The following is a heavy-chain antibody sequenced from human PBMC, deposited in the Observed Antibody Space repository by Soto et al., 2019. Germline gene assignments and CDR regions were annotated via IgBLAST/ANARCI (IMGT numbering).Heavy chain of an antibody. D-gene: IGHD6-6*01. V-gene: IGHV3-48*03. CDR2: ISSSGSTI. Sequence: PGGSLRLSCAASGFTFSSYEMNWVRQAPGKGLEWVSYISSSGSTIYYADSVKGRFTISRDNAKNSLYLQMNSLRAEDTAVYYCARTGARPWDAFDIWGQGTMVTVSS. J-gene: IGHJ3*02. CDR3: ARTGARPWDAFDI. CDR1: GFTFSSYE.